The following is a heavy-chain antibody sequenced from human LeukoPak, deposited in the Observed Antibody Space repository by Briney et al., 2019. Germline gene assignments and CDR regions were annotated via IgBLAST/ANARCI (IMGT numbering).Heavy chain of an antibody. J-gene: IGHJ4*02. CDR3: ARDLWSGYRYYFDY. CDR1: GGTFSSYA. Sequence: GSSVKVSCKASGGTFSSYAISWVRQAPGQGLEWMGGIIPIFGTANYAQKFQGRVTITADESTSIAYMELSSLRSEDTAVYYCARDLWSGYRYYFDYWGQGTLVTVSS. D-gene: IGHD3-3*01. CDR2: IIPIFGTA. V-gene: IGHV1-69*01.